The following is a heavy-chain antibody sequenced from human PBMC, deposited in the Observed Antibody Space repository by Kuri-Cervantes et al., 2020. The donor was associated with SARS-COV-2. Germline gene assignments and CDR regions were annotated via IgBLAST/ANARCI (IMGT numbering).Heavy chain of an antibody. V-gene: IGHV1-46*01. Sequence: ASVKVSCKASGYTFTSYYMHWVRQAPGQGLEWMGIINPSGGGTSYAQKFQGRVTMTRDTSTSTVYMELSSLRSEDTAVYYCAQAPSRGAWFDPWGQGTLVTVSS. CDR1: GYTFTSYY. CDR3: AQAPSRGAWFDP. CDR2: INPSGGGT. J-gene: IGHJ5*02.